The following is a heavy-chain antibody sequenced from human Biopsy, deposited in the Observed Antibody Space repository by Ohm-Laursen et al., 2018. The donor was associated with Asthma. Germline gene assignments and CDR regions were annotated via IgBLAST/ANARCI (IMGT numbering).Heavy chain of an antibody. CDR2: ISAYNGNT. V-gene: IGHV1-18*04. J-gene: IGHJ6*02. CDR3: AGDHYDISFATYGMDV. D-gene: IGHD3-9*01. CDR1: GYTFTSYG. Sequence: GASVKVSCKASGYTFTSYGISWVRQAPGQGLEWMGWISAYNGNTNYAQKLQGRVTMTTDTSTSTAYMELRSLRSDDTAVYYCAGDHYDISFATYGMDVWGQGTTVTVSS.